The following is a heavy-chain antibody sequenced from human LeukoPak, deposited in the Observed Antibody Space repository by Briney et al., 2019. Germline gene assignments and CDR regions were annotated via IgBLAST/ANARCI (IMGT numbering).Heavy chain of an antibody. Sequence: ASVKVSCKASGYTFTTYGITWVRQAPGQGLEWMGWISAYNGNTNYAQKLQGRVTMTTDTSTSTAYMELRSLRSGDTAVYYCARALADGYKELGYWGQGTLVTVSS. D-gene: IGHD5-24*01. CDR1: GYTFTTYG. V-gene: IGHV1-18*01. CDR3: ARALADGYKELGY. CDR2: ISAYNGNT. J-gene: IGHJ4*02.